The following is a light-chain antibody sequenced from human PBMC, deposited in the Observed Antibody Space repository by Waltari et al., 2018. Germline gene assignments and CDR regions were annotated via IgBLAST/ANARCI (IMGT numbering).Light chain of an antibody. J-gene: IGKJ1*01. V-gene: IGKV3-15*01. CDR2: HAS. CDR1: ESIATN. Sequence: EILLTQSPDTLSVSPGERVTLSCRASESIATNLAWYQQRPGQAPRLLIFHASSRATDIPAKFSGSGSGTEFTLTISSLQAEDFAVYYCQQYNNWPPSTLGQGTKVEFK. CDR3: QQYNNWPPST.